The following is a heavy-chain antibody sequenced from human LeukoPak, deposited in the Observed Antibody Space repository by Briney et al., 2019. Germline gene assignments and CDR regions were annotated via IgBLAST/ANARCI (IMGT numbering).Heavy chain of an antibody. CDR1: GFTVTRNY. CDR3: ARASYYGDPPYYYYYMDV. CDR2: TYSGGRT. V-gene: IGHV3-53*01. Sequence: GGSLRLSCAASGFTVTRNYMTWVRQAPGKGLEWVSVTYSGGRTYYEDSVKGRFTISRDNSKNTLYLQMNSLRAEDTAVYYCARASYYGDPPYYYYYMDVWGKGTTVTISS. J-gene: IGHJ6*03. D-gene: IGHD4-17*01.